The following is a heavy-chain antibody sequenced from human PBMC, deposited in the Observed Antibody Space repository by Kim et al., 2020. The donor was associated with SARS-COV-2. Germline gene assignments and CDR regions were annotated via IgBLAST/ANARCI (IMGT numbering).Heavy chain of an antibody. CDR2: ISYDGTNK. CDR3: ATYLAQWLAARYSYGM. Sequence: GGSLRLSCAASGFTFRNYALHWVRQAPGKGPEWVSVISYDGTNKDYADSVKGRFTISRDNSKDTLFLHINSLRIDDTALYFCATYLAQWLAARYSYGM. CDR1: GFTFRNYA. V-gene: IGHV3-30-3*01. D-gene: IGHD6-19*01. J-gene: IGHJ6*01.